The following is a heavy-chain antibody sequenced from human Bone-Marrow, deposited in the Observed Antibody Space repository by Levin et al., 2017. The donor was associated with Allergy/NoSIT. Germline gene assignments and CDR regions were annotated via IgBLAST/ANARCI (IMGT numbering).Heavy chain of an antibody. J-gene: IGHJ6*03. V-gene: IGHV4-61*02. CDR2: SYRSGSP. D-gene: IGHD3-22*01. CDR3: AREPVSVNYYHYYHYYMDV. Sequence: PSETLSLTCSVSGDSLTSGSYFWNWIRQPAGKGLEWIGRSYRSGSPNYNPSLGSRVSISVDTSKNQFSLRLTSATAADTAVYFCAREPVSVNYYHYYHYYMDVWGEGTSVTVSS. CDR1: GDSLTSGSYF.